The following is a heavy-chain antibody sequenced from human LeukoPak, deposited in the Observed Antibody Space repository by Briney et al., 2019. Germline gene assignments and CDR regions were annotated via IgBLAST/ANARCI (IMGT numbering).Heavy chain of an antibody. CDR2: IYYSGST. CDR1: GGSLSSYY. Sequence: SETLSLTCTVSGGSLSSYYWSWIRQPPGKGLEWIGYIYYSGSTNYNPSLKSRVTISVDTSKNQFSLKLSSVTAADTAVYYCARGSRIAVAGVFPNYYYGMDVWGQGTTVTVSS. D-gene: IGHD6-19*01. CDR3: ARGSRIAVAGVFPNYYYGMDV. V-gene: IGHV4-59*01. J-gene: IGHJ6*02.